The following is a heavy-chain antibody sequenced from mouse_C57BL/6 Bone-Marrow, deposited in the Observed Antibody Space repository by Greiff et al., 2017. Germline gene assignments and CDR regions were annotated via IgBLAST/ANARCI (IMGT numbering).Heavy chain of an antibody. CDR1: GFNIKDDY. D-gene: IGHD2-4*01. CDR3: ATNDCDY. CDR2: IDPENGYT. J-gene: IGHJ2*01. Sequence: VQLQQSVAELVRPGASVQLSCTASGFNIKDDYMHWVKQRPEQGLEWIGWIDPENGYTEYASKFQGKATITADTSSNTAYLQLSSLTSEDTAVYYCATNDCDYWGQGTTLTVSS. V-gene: IGHV14-4*01.